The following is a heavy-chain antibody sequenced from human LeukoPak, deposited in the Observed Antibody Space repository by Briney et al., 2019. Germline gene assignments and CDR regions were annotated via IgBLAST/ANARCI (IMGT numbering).Heavy chain of an antibody. V-gene: IGHV4-59*12. J-gene: IGHJ4*02. CDR1: GGSISSYY. CDR3: ARGRRVDFWSGYYSGQIDY. Sequence: PSETLSLTCTVSGGSISSYYWSWIRQPPGKGLEWIGYIYYSGSTNYNPSLKSRVTISVDTSKSQFSLKLSSVTAADTAVYYCARGRRVDFWSGYYSGQIDYWGQGALVTVSS. D-gene: IGHD3-3*01. CDR2: IYYSGST.